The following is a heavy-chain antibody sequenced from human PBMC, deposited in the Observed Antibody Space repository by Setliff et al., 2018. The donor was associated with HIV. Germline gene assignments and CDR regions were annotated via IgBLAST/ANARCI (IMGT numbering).Heavy chain of an antibody. CDR3: ARSYSNFLYYFDY. CDR2: IDWDDDK. V-gene: IGHV2-70*11. D-gene: IGHD4-4*01. J-gene: IGHJ4*02. CDR1: GGPISSYYW. Sequence: TLSLTCSVSGGPISSYYWSWIRQPPGKALEWLARIDWDDDKYYSTSLKTRLTISKDTSKNQVVLTMTNMDPVDTATYYCARSYSNFLYYFDYWGQGTLVTVSS.